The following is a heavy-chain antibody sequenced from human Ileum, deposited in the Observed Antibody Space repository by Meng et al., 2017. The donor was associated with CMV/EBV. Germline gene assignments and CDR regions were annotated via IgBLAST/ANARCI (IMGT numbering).Heavy chain of an antibody. CDR1: GFTFSDYY. D-gene: IGHD5-18*01. CDR2: ISSSGSPI. CDR3: ARDQRGYSYGHDY. V-gene: IGHV3-11*04. Sequence: AASGFTFSDYYMGWIRQAPGKGLEWVSYISSSGSPIYFADSVKGRFTISRDNAKNSLYLQMNSLRAEDTAVYYCARDQRGYSYGHDYWGQGTLVTVSS. J-gene: IGHJ4*02.